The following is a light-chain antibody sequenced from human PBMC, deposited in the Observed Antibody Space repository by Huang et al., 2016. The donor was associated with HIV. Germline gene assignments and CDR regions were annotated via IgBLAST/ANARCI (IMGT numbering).Light chain of an antibody. V-gene: IGKV3-20*01. Sequence: EIVLTQSPGTLSLSPGERATLSCRASQSVTSNCLAWYQQRPGQAPRLLIYSASTMATGIPDRFSGSGSGTDLTLTISRLEPEDFAVYYCHQYGTSPTTFGQGTKVEIK. CDR2: SAS. CDR1: QSVTSNC. CDR3: HQYGTSPTT. J-gene: IGKJ2*01.